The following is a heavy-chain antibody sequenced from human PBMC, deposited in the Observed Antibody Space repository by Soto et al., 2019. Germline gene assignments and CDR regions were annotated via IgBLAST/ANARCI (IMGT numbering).Heavy chain of an antibody. D-gene: IGHD4-17*01. CDR1: GYSFTSYW. J-gene: IGHJ6*02. Sequence: PGESLKISCKGSGYSFTSYWIGWVRQMPGKCLEWMGIIYPGDSDTRYSPSFQGQVTISADKSISTAYLQWSSLKASDTAMYYCARQTYGDYGNYYYGMDVWGQGTTVTVSS. V-gene: IGHV5-51*01. CDR2: IYPGDSDT. CDR3: ARQTYGDYGNYYYGMDV.